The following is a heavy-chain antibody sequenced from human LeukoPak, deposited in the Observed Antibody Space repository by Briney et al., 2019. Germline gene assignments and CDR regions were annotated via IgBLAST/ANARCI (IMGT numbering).Heavy chain of an antibody. D-gene: IGHD4-23*01. CDR1: GYTFTSYG. CDR2: ISAYNGNT. V-gene: IGHV1-18*01. Sequence: ASVKVSCKASGYTFTSYGISWVRQAPGQGPEWMGWISAYNGNTNYAQNLQGRVTMTTGTTTSTAYMELRSLRSDDTAVYYCARARTVAYYSYGMDVWGQGTTVTVSS. CDR3: ARARTVAYYSYGMDV. J-gene: IGHJ6*02.